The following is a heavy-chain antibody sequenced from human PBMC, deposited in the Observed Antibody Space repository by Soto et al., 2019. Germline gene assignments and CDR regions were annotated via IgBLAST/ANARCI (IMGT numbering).Heavy chain of an antibody. Sequence: GASVKVSCKASGGTFSSYAISWVRQAPGQGLEWMGGIIPIFGTANYAQKFQGRVTITADESTSTAYMELSSLRSEDTAVYYCARGTSAILTGYYSDYWGQGTLVTVSS. V-gene: IGHV1-69*13. CDR1: GGTFSSYA. CDR3: ARGTSAILTGYYSDY. D-gene: IGHD3-9*01. J-gene: IGHJ4*02. CDR2: IIPIFGTA.